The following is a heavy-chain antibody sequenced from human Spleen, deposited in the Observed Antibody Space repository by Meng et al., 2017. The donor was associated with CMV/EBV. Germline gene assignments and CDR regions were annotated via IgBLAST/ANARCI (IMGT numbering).Heavy chain of an antibody. Sequence: SETLSLTCTVSGASVSSISYFWGWIRQPTGKRLEWLGSSYYSGTTYYNPSLENRLTISVDTSKNQVSLNLRSMTAADTAVYYCARHTVAGFDSWGQGTLVTVSS. CDR1: GASVSSISYF. CDR3: ARHTVAGFDS. CDR2: SYYSGTT. V-gene: IGHV4-39*01. D-gene: IGHD6-19*01. J-gene: IGHJ4*02.